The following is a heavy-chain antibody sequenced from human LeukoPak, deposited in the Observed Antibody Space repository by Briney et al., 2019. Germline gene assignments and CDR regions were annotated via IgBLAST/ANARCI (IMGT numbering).Heavy chain of an antibody. CDR3: ARDRPDTRVVVPIN. J-gene: IGHJ3*01. CDR2: INHSGST. CDR1: GGSFSDYY. Sequence: PSETLSLTCAVYGGSFSDYYWSWIRQPPGKGLEWIGEINHSGSTNYNPSLKSRVTISVDTSKNQFSLRLSSVTAADTAVYYCARDRPDTRVVVPINWGQGTMVTVSS. D-gene: IGHD2-21*01. V-gene: IGHV4-34*01.